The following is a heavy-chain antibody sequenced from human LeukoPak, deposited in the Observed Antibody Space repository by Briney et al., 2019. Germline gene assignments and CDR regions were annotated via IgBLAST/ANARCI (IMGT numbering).Heavy chain of an antibody. V-gene: IGHV4-34*01. CDR1: GGSCSGYY. CDR3: ARGAGVGRPRYGMDV. CDR2: INHSGST. D-gene: IGHD2-8*01. J-gene: IGHJ6*01. Sequence: PSQTLSLTCAVDGGSCSGYYWSWIRQPPGKGLEWIGEINHSGSTNYTPTLKSRVTISVDTSKNQFSLKLSSVPAADTAVYYCARGAGVGRPRYGMDVWGQGATVTVSS.